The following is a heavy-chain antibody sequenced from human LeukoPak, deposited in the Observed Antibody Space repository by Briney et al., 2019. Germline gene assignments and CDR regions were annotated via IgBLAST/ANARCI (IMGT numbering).Heavy chain of an antibody. V-gene: IGHV3-15*01. D-gene: IGHD5-12*01. CDR3: TTHSGYDYLSDY. J-gene: IGHJ4*02. CDR2: IKSKTDGGTT. Sequence: GGSLRLSCAASGFTFSDYYMSWIRQAPGKGLEWVGRIKSKTDGGTTDYAAPVKGRFTISSDDSKNTLYLEMNSLKTEDTAVYYCTTHSGYDYLSDYWGQGTLVTVSS. CDR1: GFTFSDYY.